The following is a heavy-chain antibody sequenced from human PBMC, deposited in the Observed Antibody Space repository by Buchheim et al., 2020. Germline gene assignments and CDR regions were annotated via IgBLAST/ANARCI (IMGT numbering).Heavy chain of an antibody. CDR2: IKQDGSEK. Sequence: EVQLVESGGGLVQPGGSLRLSCAASGFTFSSYWMSWVRQAPGKGLEWVANIKQDGSEKYYVDSVKGRFTISRDNAKNSLYLQMNSLRVEDTAVYYCARDPTLNPLGWNYYYYGMDVWGQGTT. J-gene: IGHJ6*02. D-gene: IGHD3-3*01. V-gene: IGHV3-7*01. CDR3: ARDPTLNPLGWNYYYYGMDV. CDR1: GFTFSSYW.